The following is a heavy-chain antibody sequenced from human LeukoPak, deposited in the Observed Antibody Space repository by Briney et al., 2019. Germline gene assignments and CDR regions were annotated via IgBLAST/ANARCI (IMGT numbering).Heavy chain of an antibody. V-gene: IGHV3-15*01. Sequence: GGSLRLSCVDSGFTFTNAWMSWVRQAPGQGLEWIGRIKSKTDGETTNYAEPVRGRFTISRDDSKSAVYLQMNSLKIEDTAVYYCTTDLGTYYHGSQRLIPIDYWGQGTLVTVSS. J-gene: IGHJ4*02. CDR2: IKSKTDGETT. CDR3: TTDLGTYYHGSQRLIPIDY. CDR1: GFTFTNAW. D-gene: IGHD3-10*01.